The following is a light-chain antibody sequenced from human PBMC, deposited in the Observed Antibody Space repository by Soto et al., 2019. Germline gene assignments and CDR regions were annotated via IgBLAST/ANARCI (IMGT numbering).Light chain of an antibody. CDR1: SSDVGGYNY. CDR3: SSYRSSSTPYV. J-gene: IGLJ1*01. Sequence: QSVLTQPASVSGSPGQSITISCTGTSSDVGGYNYVSWYQQRPGKAPKLMIYEVSNRPSGVSNRFSGSKSGNTASLTISGLQAEDEADYYCSSYRSSSTPYVFGTGTKVTVL. V-gene: IGLV2-14*01. CDR2: EVS.